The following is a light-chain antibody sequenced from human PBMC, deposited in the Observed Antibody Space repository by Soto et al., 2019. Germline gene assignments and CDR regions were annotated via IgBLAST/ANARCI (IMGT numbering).Light chain of an antibody. Sequence: DIQMTQSTSSLSASVGDRVIINCRASQDISSSLNWYQQKPGKAPELLIYATSSLQSGVPSRFSGSRSRTDFTLTINSLQPEDFASYHCQQSHRTPSTFGQGTKLEI. V-gene: IGKV1-39*01. J-gene: IGKJ2*01. CDR3: QQSHRTPST. CDR1: QDISSS. CDR2: ATS.